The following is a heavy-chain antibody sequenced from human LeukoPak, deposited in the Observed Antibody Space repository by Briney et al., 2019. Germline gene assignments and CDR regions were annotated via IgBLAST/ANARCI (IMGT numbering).Heavy chain of an antibody. V-gene: IGHV3-7*01. CDR2: IDKDGNEK. J-gene: IGHJ6*02. CDR1: GLTSSPYW. D-gene: IGHD3-16*01. Sequence: GGSLRLSCAASGLTSSPYWMNWVRQAPGKGLEWVANIDKDGNEKSYVDSVKGRFTISRDNAKNSLFLQMNSLRVEDTAVYYCARETYLAGGHYYYGLDVWGQGTTVTVSS. CDR3: ARETYLAGGHYYYGLDV.